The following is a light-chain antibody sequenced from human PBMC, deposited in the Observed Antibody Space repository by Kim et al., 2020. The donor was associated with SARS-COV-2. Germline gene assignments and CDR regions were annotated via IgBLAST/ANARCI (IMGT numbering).Light chain of an antibody. J-gene: IGKJ4*01. V-gene: IGKV4-1*01. CDR3: QQYYSTPLT. CDR2: WAS. CDR1: QSVLWASNKKNY. Sequence: TSNCKSRQSVLWASNKKNYSGWYQEKAGQPPKLLIYWASNRESGVTDRFSGSGSGTDFTLTISSLQAEDVAVYYCQQYYSTPLTFGGGTKVDIK.